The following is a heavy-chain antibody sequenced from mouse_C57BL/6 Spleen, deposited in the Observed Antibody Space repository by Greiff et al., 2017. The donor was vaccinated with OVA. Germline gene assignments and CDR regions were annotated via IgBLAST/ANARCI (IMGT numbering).Heavy chain of an antibody. V-gene: IGHV5-17*01. CDR1: GFTFSDYG. Sequence: EVQLQESGGGLVKPGGSLKLSCAASGFTFSDYGMHWVRQAPGKGLEWVAYISSGSSTIYYADTVKGRFTIARDNAKNTLFLQMTSLRSEDTAMYYCASRYYDVWGTGTTVTVSS. J-gene: IGHJ1*03. CDR2: ISSGSSTI. CDR3: ASRYYDV.